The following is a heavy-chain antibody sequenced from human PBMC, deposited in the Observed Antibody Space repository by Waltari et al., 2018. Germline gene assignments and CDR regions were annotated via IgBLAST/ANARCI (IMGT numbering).Heavy chain of an antibody. CDR1: GGSISSYY. J-gene: IGHJ4*02. D-gene: IGHD5-12*01. V-gene: IGHV4-59*01. CDR2: IDEGGHS. Sequence: QVQLQESGPGLVKPSETLSLTCIVPGGSISSYYWSWIRQPPGMELELIVYIDEGGHSNDNPSFNSRVTISVDASKNEFSLNLRYVTAADTGVYYCASLNPDGYNGYAYLGQGTLVTVSS. CDR3: ASLNPDGYNGYAY.